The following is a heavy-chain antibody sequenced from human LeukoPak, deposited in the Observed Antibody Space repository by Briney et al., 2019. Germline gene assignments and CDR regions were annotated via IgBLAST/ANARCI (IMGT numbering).Heavy chain of an antibody. J-gene: IGHJ6*02. CDR1: GYTFTDDG. CDR3: ARIQVNWYGEVTPLSPPNYGMDV. V-gene: IGHV1-18*01. CDR2: ISPYHGNT. D-gene: IGHD3-10*01. Sequence: ASVKFSCKASGYTFTDDGISWVRQAPGQGLEWMGWISPYHGNTKYADKVLGRVTMSTDISTTTAYMELRGLRSDDTAVYYCARIQVNWYGEVTPLSPPNYGMDVWGQGTTVTVSS.